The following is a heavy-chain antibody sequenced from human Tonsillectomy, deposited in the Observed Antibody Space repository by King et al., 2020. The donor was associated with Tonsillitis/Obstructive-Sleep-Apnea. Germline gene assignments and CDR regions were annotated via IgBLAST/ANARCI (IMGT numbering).Heavy chain of an antibody. Sequence: VQLQQSGPGLVKPSQTLSLTCAISGDSVSSNSAAWNWIRQSPSRGLEWLGRTYYRSKWYNDYAVSVKSRITIKPDTSKNQFSLQLNSVTPEDTAVYYCARSRINYDSSGDLWDYWGQGTLVTVSS. CDR1: GDSVSSNSAA. CDR2: TYYRSKWYN. CDR3: ARSRINYDSSGDLWDY. V-gene: IGHV6-1*01. J-gene: IGHJ4*02. D-gene: IGHD3-22*01.